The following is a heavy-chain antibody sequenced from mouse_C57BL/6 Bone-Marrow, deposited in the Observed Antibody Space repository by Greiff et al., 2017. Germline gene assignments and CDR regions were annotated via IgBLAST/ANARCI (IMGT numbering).Heavy chain of an antibody. J-gene: IGHJ1*03. CDR2: ISGGGGKT. CDR1: GFTFSSYT. V-gene: IGHV5-9*01. Sequence: EVKLVASGGGLVTPAGTLSITCAVSGFTFSSYTMSWVRQTPEKRLQWVAAISGGGGKTYNPDSVKGRLIISRDNDKQILYLQLNRLSSEDTALYYCSSQVTTVLATNYFDVWGTGPSVTVSS. CDR3: SSQVTTVLATNYFDV. D-gene: IGHD1-1*01.